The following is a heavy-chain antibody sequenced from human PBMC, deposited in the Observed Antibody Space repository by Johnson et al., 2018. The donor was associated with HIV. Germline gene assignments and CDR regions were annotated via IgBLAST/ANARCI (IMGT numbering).Heavy chain of an antibody. CDR2: IYSGGST. V-gene: IGHV3-66*01. Sequence: EQLVESGGGLVQPGGSLRLSCAASGFTVSTNYMSWVRQAPGKGLEWVSVIYSGGSTYYADSVKGRFTISRDNSRNRLYLQMSSLRADDTAVYYCASGYGGTKDAFDIWGQGTMVTVSS. D-gene: IGHD5-18*01. CDR3: ASGYGGTKDAFDI. J-gene: IGHJ3*02. CDR1: GFTVSTNY.